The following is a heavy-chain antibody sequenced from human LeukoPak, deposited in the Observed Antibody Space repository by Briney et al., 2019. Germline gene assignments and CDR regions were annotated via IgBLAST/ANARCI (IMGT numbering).Heavy chain of an antibody. CDR3: SKDAASGTYGTFDY. V-gene: IGHV3-23*01. J-gene: IGHJ4*02. CDR1: GFTFSNYA. CDR2: ISGSGNLT. D-gene: IGHD3-10*01. Sequence: PGGSLRLSCAASGFTFSNYAMTWVRQAPGKGLEWVSTISGSGNLTYFADSVKGRFTISRDSSKNTLYLQMNSLRAEDTALYYCSKDAASGTYGTFDYWGQGTLVIVSS.